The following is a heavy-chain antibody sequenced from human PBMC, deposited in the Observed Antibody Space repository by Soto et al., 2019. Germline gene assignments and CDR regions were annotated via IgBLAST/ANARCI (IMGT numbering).Heavy chain of an antibody. CDR2: ISYDGSNK. D-gene: IGHD3-10*01. J-gene: IGHJ6*02. Sequence: GGSLRLSCAASGFTLSSYAIHWVRQAPGKGLEWVAVISYDGSNKYYADSVKGRFTISRDNSKNTLYLQMNSLRAEDTAVYYCARDLGGSGNPPHLDGYYYYYYGMDVSSQGTSVIVSS. CDR1: GFTLSSYA. CDR3: ARDLGGSGNPPHLDGYYYYYYGMDV. V-gene: IGHV3-30-3*01.